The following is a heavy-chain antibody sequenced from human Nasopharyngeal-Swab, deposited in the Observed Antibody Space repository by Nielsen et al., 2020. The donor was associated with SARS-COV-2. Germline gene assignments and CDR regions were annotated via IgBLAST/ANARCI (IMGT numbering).Heavy chain of an antibody. V-gene: IGHV4-59*13. Sequence: LETLSLTCTVSGGSISSYYWSWIRQPPGKGLEWIGYIYYSGSTNYNPYLKSRVTISVDTSKNQFSLKLSSVTAADTAVYYCARDPNSSGGVDAFDIWGQGTMVTVSS. CDR2: IYYSGST. CDR3: ARDPNSSGGVDAFDI. D-gene: IGHD6-19*01. CDR1: GGSISSYY. J-gene: IGHJ3*02.